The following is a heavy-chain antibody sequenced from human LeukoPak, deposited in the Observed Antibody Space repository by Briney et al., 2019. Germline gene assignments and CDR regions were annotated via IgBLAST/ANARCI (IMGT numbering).Heavy chain of an antibody. CDR1: RFTFSNYY. CDR3: ARSSGNYWAAPFDY. J-gene: IGHJ4*02. CDR2: IRDNDFST. D-gene: IGHD1-26*01. V-gene: IGHV3-23*01. Sequence: GGSLRLSCGASRFTFSNYYMSWIRQAPGKGLEWVSGIRDNDFSTYYADSVKGRFTISRDNSKSPVYLQMNSLRAEDTAVYYCARSSGNYWAAPFDYWGQGTLVTVSS.